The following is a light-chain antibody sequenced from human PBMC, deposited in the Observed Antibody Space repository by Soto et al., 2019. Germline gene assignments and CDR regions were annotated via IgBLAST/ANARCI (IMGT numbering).Light chain of an antibody. V-gene: IGLV2-11*01. CDR1: SSDVGGYNY. J-gene: IGLJ2*01. Sequence: QSALTQPRSVSGSPGQSVTISCTETSSDVGGYNYVSWYRQHPGKAPKLMIYDVSKRPSGVPDRFSGSKSGNTASLTISGLQAEDEADYYCCSYAGSYTLFGGGTKLTVL. CDR2: DVS. CDR3: CSYAGSYTL.